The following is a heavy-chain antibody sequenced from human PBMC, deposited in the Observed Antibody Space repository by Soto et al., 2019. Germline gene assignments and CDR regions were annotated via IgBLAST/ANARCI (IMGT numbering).Heavy chain of an antibody. Sequence: VSCKASGYTFTDYFVHWVRLAPGQGLEWMGWVNPDTGVATFPQKFQGRVTVTRDASINTDYMELTHLTSEDTGIYYCARDPIRGGVPYFFDFWGRGTQVTVSS. CDR2: VNPDTGVA. CDR1: GYTFTDYF. D-gene: IGHD3-16*01. J-gene: IGHJ4*02. V-gene: IGHV1-2*02. CDR3: ARDPIRGGVPYFFDF.